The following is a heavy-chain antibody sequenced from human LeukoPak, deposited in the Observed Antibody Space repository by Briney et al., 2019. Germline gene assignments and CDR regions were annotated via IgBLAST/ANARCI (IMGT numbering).Heavy chain of an antibody. D-gene: IGHD2-2*01. Sequence: ASVKVSCKDSGYTLTELSIHWVRQAPGEGLEWMGGFDPEDGETVYAQKFQGRVTMTEDTSTDTAYMELSSLRSEDTAVYYCATPADIDEYNTSPGFDYWGQGTLVTVSS. CDR1: GYTLTELS. V-gene: IGHV1-24*01. J-gene: IGHJ4*02. CDR3: ATPADIDEYNTSPGFDY. CDR2: FDPEDGET.